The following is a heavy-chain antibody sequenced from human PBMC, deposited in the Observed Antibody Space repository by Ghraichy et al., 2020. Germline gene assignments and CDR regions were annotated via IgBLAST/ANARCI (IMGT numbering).Heavy chain of an antibody. D-gene: IGHD2-8*02. CDR3: ARDHAGAYYYYAMDV. CDR2: IYYSGGT. Sequence: SLRLSCTVSGDSISSGDYYWTWIRQHPGKGLEWIGYIYYSGGTYYNPSLKSRLTISVDTSKNQFSLKLSSVTAADTAVYYCARDHAGAYYYYAMDVWGQGTTVTVSS. V-gene: IGHV4-31*03. CDR1: GDSISSGDYY. J-gene: IGHJ6*02.